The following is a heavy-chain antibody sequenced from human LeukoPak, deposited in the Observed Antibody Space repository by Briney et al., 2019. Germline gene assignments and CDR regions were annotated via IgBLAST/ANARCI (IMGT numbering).Heavy chain of an antibody. CDR3: ARGRWDIAARRGWLY. CDR2: INHSGST. D-gene: IGHD6-6*01. Sequence: PSETLSLTCAVYGGSFSGYYWSWIRQPPGKGLEWIGEINHSGSTNYNPSLKSRVTISVDTSKNQFSLKLSSVTAADTAVYYCARGRWDIAARRGWLYWGQGTLVTVSS. V-gene: IGHV4-34*01. CDR1: GGSFSGYY. J-gene: IGHJ4*02.